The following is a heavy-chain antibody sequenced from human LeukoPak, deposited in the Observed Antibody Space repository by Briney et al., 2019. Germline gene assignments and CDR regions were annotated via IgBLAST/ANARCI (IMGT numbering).Heavy chain of an antibody. CDR3: ARVSGYCSGGSCQGAFDI. J-gene: IGHJ3*02. V-gene: IGHV4-39*07. Sequence: SETLSLTCTVSGGSISSSSYYWGWIRQPPGKGLEWIGSIYHSGSTYYNPSLKSRVTISVDTSKNQFSLKLSSVTAADTAVYYCARVSGYCSGGSCQGAFDIWGQGTMVTVSS. D-gene: IGHD2-15*01. CDR1: GGSISSSSYY. CDR2: IYHSGST.